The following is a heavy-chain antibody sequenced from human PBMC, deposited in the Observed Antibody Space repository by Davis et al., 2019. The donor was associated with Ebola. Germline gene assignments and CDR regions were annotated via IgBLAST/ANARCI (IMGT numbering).Heavy chain of an antibody. Sequence: ASVKVSCKASGYTFTGNYMHWVRQAPGQGLEWMGWINPNSSNTNYAQKFQGRVTMTRDTSISTAYMELSRLRSDDTAVYYCARANFVWSSLFPFDYWGQGTLVTVSS. D-gene: IGHD3-3*01. J-gene: IGHJ4*02. CDR3: ARANFVWSSLFPFDY. CDR2: INPNSSNT. CDR1: GYTFTGNY. V-gene: IGHV1-2*02.